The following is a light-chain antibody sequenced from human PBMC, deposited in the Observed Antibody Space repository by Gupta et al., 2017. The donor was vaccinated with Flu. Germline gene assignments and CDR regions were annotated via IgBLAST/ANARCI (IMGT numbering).Light chain of an antibody. CDR1: QSISSTF. J-gene: IGKJ2*01. V-gene: IGKV3-20*01. CDR2: VAS. CDR3: QQDTGSLN. Sequence: EIVLTQSAGTLSLSPGERATLSCRASQSISSTFLDWYQQKSGQAPRLLIYVASSSGTRITDRFSGCGSETDFTLTSIRPEAEDFAVYYWQQDTGSLNFGQGSKVEIK.